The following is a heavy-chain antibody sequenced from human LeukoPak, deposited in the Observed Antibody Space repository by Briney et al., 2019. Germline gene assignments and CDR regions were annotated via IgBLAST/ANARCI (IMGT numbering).Heavy chain of an antibody. V-gene: IGHV4-59*08. Sequence: SQTLSLTCTFSGGSISGYYWTWIRQPPGQGPEWIGYIYYSGTTNYNPALESRVTISIDTSRNQFSLRLSSVTAADTAVYHCASENYGSGSLNYWGQGTLVTVSS. D-gene: IGHD3-10*01. J-gene: IGHJ4*02. CDR2: IYYSGTT. CDR3: ASENYGSGSLNY. CDR1: GGSISGYY.